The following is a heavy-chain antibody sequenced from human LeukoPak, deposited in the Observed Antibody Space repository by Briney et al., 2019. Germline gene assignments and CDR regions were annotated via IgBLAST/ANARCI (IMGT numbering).Heavy chain of an antibody. CDR2: INPNSGVT. CDR3: ATARSPTYLDV. J-gene: IGHJ6*03. D-gene: IGHD6-25*01. Sequence: GASVTVSCKASVYTFIDSYMHWVRQAPGQGLEWMGWINPNSGVTNYAQKFQGRVTMTRDTSISTAYMELSRLTSDDTAVYYCATARSPTYLDVWGRGTTVTVSS. CDR1: VYTFIDSY. V-gene: IGHV1-2*02.